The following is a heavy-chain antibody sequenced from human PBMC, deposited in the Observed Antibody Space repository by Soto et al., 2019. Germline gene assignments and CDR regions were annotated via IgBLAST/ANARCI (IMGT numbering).Heavy chain of an antibody. CDR3: AKVLFGSRYCTNGVCYLDY. Sequence: GGSLRLSCAASGFTFSSYAMSWVRQAPGKGLEWVSAISGSGGSTYYADSVKGRFTISRDNSKNTLYLQMNSLRAEDTAVYYCAKVLFGSRYCTNGVCYLDYWGQGTLVTVSS. CDR2: ISGSGGST. D-gene: IGHD2-8*01. CDR1: GFTFSSYA. V-gene: IGHV3-23*01. J-gene: IGHJ4*02.